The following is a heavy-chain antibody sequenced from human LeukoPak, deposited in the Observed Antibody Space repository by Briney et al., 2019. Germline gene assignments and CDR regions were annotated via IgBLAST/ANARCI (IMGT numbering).Heavy chain of an antibody. Sequence: GASVKVSCKASGYTFTSYGISWVRQAPGQGLEWMGWISAYNGNTNYAQKLQGRVTMTTDTSTSTAYMELRSLRSDDTAVYHCARSGIVVVPAAMQIIDANYYYYMDVWGKGTTVTVSS. CDR1: GYTFTSYG. D-gene: IGHD2-2*01. CDR3: ARSGIVVVPAAMQIIDANYYYYMDV. V-gene: IGHV1-18*01. J-gene: IGHJ6*03. CDR2: ISAYNGNT.